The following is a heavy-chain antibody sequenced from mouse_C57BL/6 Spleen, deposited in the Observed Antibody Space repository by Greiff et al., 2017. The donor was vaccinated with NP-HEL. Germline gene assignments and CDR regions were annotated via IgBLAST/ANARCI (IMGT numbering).Heavy chain of an antibody. V-gene: IGHV1-18*01. CDR1: GYTFTDYN. CDR3: ARRDGNRYYAMDY. J-gene: IGHJ4*01. CDR2: INPNNGGT. Sequence: EVQLQQSGPELVKPGASVKIPCKASGYTFTDYNMDWVKQSHGKSLEWIGDINPNNGGTIYNQKFKGKATLTVDKSSSTAYMELRSLTSEDTAVYDCARRDGNRYYAMDYWGQGTSVTVSS. D-gene: IGHD2-1*01.